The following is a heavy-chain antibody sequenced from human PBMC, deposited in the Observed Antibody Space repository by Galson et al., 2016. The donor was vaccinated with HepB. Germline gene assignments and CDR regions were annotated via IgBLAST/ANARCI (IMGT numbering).Heavy chain of an antibody. CDR1: GYTFNSYG. V-gene: IGHV1-18*01. CDR3: ARDYGSGSYYGMDV. Sequence: SVKVSCKASGYTFNSYGISWVRQAPGQGLEWMGWISVYNGNTNYAQKLQGRVTMTTDTSTSTAYMELRSLRSDDTAVYYCARDYGSGSYYGMDVWGQGTTVTVS. J-gene: IGHJ6*02. CDR2: ISVYNGNT. D-gene: IGHD3-10*01.